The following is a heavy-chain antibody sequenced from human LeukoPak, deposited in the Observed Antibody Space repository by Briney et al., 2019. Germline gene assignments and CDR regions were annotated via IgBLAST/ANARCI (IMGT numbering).Heavy chain of an antibody. V-gene: IGHV4-59*01. CDR1: GGSISSYY. J-gene: IGHJ5*02. CDR2: IYYSGST. CDR3: ARIDGSGYSPRGSWFDP. Sequence: SETLSLTCTVSGGSISSYYWSWIRQPPGKGLEWIGYIYYSGSTNYNPSVKSRVTISVDTSKNQFSLKLSSVTAADTAVYYCARIDGSGYSPRGSWFDPWGQGTLVTVSS. D-gene: IGHD3-10*01.